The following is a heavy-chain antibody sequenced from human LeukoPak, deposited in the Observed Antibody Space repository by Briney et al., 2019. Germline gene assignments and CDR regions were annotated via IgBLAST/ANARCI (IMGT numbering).Heavy chain of an antibody. Sequence: GGSLRLSCAASGFTVSSNYMSWVRQAPGKGLEWVSVIYSGGSTYYADSVKGRFTISRDNSKNTLYLQMNSLRAEDTAVYYCARGGGLWYDFWSGYSHGAFDIWGQGTMVTVSS. V-gene: IGHV3-53*01. J-gene: IGHJ3*02. CDR3: ARGGGLWYDFWSGYSHGAFDI. CDR1: GFTVSSNY. D-gene: IGHD3-3*01. CDR2: IYSGGST.